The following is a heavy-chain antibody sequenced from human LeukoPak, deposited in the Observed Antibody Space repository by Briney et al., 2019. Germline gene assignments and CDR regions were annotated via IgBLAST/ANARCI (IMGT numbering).Heavy chain of an antibody. Sequence: PGGSLRLSCAASGFAYNNYVIHWIRQAPGKGLEWVAVIAHDHSQIYYADSVQGRLTISRDNSMNMLYLQMNSLRVEDTAVYFCARDPTLGHRDYFDLWGQGTLVTVSS. CDR2: IAHDHSQI. CDR3: ARDPTLGHRDYFDL. J-gene: IGHJ4*02. V-gene: IGHV3-30*04. CDR1: GFAYNNYV.